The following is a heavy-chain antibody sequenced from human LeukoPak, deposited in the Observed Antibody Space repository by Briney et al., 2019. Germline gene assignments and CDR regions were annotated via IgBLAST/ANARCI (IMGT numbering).Heavy chain of an antibody. CDR1: GFTFSSYN. CDR3: ARLWSHHFDY. V-gene: IGHV3-21*01. J-gene: IGHJ4*02. CDR2: ITSSSTYI. D-gene: IGHD5-18*01. Sequence: PGGSLRLSCAASGFTFSSYNMNWVRQAPGQGLEWVSSITSSSTYIYYADSVRGRFTISRDNAKNSLYLQMNSLRAEDTAVYFCARLWSHHFDYWGQGTLVTVSS.